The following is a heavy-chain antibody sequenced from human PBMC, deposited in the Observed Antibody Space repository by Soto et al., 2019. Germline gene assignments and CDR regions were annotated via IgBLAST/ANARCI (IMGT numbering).Heavy chain of an antibody. J-gene: IGHJ4*02. V-gene: IGHV4-59*01. CDR1: GGSIGLYY. Sequence: PSETLSLTCTVSGGSIGLYYWIWMRQPPGKGLEWIGYIYYSGSTNYNPSLKSRVSMSVDTSRKQISLKLTSVTAADTAVYFCARSAGGGTADSWGQGTLVTVSS. CDR3: ARSAGGGTADS. CDR2: IYYSGST. D-gene: IGHD1-7*01.